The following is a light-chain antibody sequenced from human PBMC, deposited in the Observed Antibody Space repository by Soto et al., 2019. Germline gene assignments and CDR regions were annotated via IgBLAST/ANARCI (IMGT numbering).Light chain of an antibody. J-gene: IGKJ4*02. Sequence: EILMTQSPSTLSVSPGDRATLSRTSSHRVISYLAWYQQKSGQPPRLLIYAASTRASGFPARLSGSGSGTEFTLTISSLQSEDFAVYYCQQYNNWPLTCGRGTKGDI. V-gene: IGKV3D-15*01. CDR2: AAS. CDR3: QQYNNWPLT. CDR1: HRVISY.